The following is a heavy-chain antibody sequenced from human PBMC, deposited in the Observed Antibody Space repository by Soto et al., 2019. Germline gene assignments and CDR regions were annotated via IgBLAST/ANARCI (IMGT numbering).Heavy chain of an antibody. Sequence: GGSLRLSCAASGFTFSSYGMHWVRQAPGKGLEWVAVIWYDGSNKYYADSVKGRFTISRDNSKNTLYLQMNSLRAEDTAVYYCARDSYSSSDSRGWPIDYWGQGTLVTVSS. CDR3: ARDSYSSSDSRGWPIDY. J-gene: IGHJ4*02. V-gene: IGHV3-33*01. CDR1: GFTFSSYG. CDR2: IWYDGSNK. D-gene: IGHD6-6*01.